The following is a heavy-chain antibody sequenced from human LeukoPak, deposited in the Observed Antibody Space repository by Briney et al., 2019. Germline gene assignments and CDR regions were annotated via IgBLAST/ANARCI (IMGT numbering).Heavy chain of an antibody. D-gene: IGHD1-26*01. CDR1: GYTFTTYA. V-gene: IGHV7-4-1*02. J-gene: IGHJ6*02. CDR3: ARGGVYYYYGVDV. Sequence: ASVKVSCKASGYTFTTYAINWVRQAPGQGLEWMGWINTNTRNPTYARGFTGRFVFSLDTSVSTAYLQISSLKAEDTAVYYCARGGVYYYYGVDVWGQGTTVTVSS. CDR2: INTNTRNP.